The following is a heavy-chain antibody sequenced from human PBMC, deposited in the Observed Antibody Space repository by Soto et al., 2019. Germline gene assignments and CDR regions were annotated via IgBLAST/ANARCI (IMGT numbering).Heavy chain of an antibody. V-gene: IGHV4-59*01. Sequence: PLETLSLTCSVPGGSSSGSYWSWIRQSPGKGLEWLGYVYYTGSTNYSPSLRSRVSISVDTSKNEFSLRLSSVTAADTAVYFCARSVAVPGAHIDYWGQGTQVTVSS. CDR1: GGSSSGSY. CDR2: VYYTGST. J-gene: IGHJ4*02. CDR3: ARSVAVPGAHIDY. D-gene: IGHD6-19*01.